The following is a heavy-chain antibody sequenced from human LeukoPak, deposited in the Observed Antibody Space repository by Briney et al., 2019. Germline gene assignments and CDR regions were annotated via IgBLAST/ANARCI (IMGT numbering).Heavy chain of an antibody. J-gene: IGHJ4*02. D-gene: IGHD1-26*01. Sequence: SETLSLTCTVSGGSISSYYWSWIRQPAGKGLEWIGRIYTSGSTNYNASLKSRVSMSVDTSKNQFSLKLSSMTAADTAVFYCARENSGSYREFDYWGQGILVTVSS. CDR3: ARENSGSYREFDY. V-gene: IGHV4-4*07. CDR1: GGSISSYY. CDR2: IYTSGST.